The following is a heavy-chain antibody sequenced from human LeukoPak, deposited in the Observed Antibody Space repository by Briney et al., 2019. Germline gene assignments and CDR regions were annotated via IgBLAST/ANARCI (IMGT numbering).Heavy chain of an antibody. Sequence: GRSLRLSCAASGFIVSSTYMSWVRQAPGRGLEWVSVIYRGGATYYADSVQGRFTISRDNSKNTLYLQMNSLRVEDTAVYYCARGLGDWGRVDYWGQGTLVTVSS. J-gene: IGHJ4*02. CDR3: ARGLGDWGRVDY. D-gene: IGHD2-21*02. CDR2: IYRGGAT. V-gene: IGHV3-66*02. CDR1: GFIVSSTY.